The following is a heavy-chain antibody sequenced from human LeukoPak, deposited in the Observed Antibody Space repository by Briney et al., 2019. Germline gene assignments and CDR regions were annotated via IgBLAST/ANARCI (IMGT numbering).Heavy chain of an antibody. Sequence: ASVKVSCKVSGYMFTELCMHWVRQAPGKGLEWMGNFDPEDGETVYAQKFQGRVTMTEDTSTDTAYMELSSLRSEDTAVYYCATLPQAYSSSSDYYYYMDVWGKGTTVTVSS. CDR3: ATLPQAYSSSSDYYYYMDV. J-gene: IGHJ6*03. V-gene: IGHV1-24*01. CDR2: FDPEDGET. CDR1: GYMFTELC. D-gene: IGHD6-6*01.